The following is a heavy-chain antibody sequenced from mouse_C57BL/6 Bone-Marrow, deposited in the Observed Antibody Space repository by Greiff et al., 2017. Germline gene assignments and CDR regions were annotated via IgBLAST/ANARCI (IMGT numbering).Heavy chain of an antibody. Sequence: EVMLVESGGGLVKPGGSLKLSCAASGFTFSSYAMSWVRQTPEKRLEWVATISDGGSYTSYPDNVKCRFTISRDNAKNNLYLQMSHLKSEDTAMYYCASWILLRYYWGQGSLVTVSA. CDR3: ASWILLRYY. CDR1: GFTFSSYA. CDR2: ISDGGSYT. V-gene: IGHV5-4*03. J-gene: IGHJ3*01. D-gene: IGHD1-1*01.